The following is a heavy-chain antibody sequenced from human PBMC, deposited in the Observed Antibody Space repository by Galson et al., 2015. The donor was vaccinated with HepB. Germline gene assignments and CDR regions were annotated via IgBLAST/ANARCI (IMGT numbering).Heavy chain of an antibody. D-gene: IGHD2-2*02. CDR1: GYTFTSYY. CDR3: ARDPVESAYCSSTSCYTAGYYYYYYGMDV. Sequence: SVKVSCKASGYTFTSYYMHWVRQAPGQGLEWMGIINPSGGSTSYAQKFQGRVTMTRDTSTSTVYMELSSLRSEDTAVYYCARDPVESAYCSSTSCYTAGYYYYYYGMDVWGQGTTVTVSS. J-gene: IGHJ6*02. V-gene: IGHV1-46*01. CDR2: INPSGGST.